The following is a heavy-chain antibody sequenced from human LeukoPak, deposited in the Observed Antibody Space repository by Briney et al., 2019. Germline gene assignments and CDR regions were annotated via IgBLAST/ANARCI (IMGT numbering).Heavy chain of an antibody. D-gene: IGHD5-24*01. Sequence: SETLSLTCTVSGGSISSYYWSWIRQPPGKGLEWIGYIYYSGSTNYNPSLKSRVTISVDTSKNQFSLKLSSVTAADTAVYYCARYGGDGSITPFDIWGQGTMVTVSS. V-gene: IGHV4-59*01. J-gene: IGHJ3*02. CDR1: GGSISSYY. CDR3: ARYGGDGSITPFDI. CDR2: IYYSGST.